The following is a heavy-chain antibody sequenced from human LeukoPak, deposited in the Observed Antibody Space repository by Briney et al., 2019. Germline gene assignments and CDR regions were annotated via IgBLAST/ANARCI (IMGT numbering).Heavy chain of an antibody. J-gene: IGHJ3*02. V-gene: IGHV3-7*02. CDR1: GFTFSRYW. Sequence: GGSLRLSCAASGFTFSRYWMTWVRQAPGKGLEWVASMNQDGSETYYVDSVKGRFTISRDNAQNSLYLQTNSLRAEDTAVYYCARYCSSTTCSHNAFDIWGQGTLVTVSS. CDR3: ARYCSSTTCSHNAFDI. D-gene: IGHD2-2*01. CDR2: MNQDGSET.